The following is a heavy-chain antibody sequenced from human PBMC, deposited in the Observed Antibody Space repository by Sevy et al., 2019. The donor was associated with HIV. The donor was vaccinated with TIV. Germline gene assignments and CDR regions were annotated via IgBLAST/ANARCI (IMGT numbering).Heavy chain of an antibody. CDR3: VKERVAYISSWYYFDY. Sequence: GGSLRLSCAVSGFTVNTYAMSWVRQAPGKGLEWVAVINNSGGSTDYADSVRGRFSISRDNTNVYLEMNSLRVEDTAVYYCVKERVAYISSWYYFDYWGQGTLVTVSS. J-gene: IGHJ4*02. CDR2: INNSGGST. D-gene: IGHD6-13*01. V-gene: IGHV3-23*01. CDR1: GFTVNTYA.